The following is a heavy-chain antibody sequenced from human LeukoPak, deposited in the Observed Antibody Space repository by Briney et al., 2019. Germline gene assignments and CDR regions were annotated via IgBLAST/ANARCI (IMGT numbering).Heavy chain of an antibody. CDR3: AHSKRGGGYYINAFAV. Sequence: SETLSLTCTVSGASTSAYYWSWIRQPPGKGLEWIGYSYSGGNANYNPSLKSRVTISIDTSENQFSLRLTSVTAADAAVYFCAHSKRGGGYYINAFAVWGQGALVTISS. CDR2: SYSGGNA. J-gene: IGHJ3*01. CDR1: GASTSAYY. D-gene: IGHD1-26*01. V-gene: IGHV4-59*01.